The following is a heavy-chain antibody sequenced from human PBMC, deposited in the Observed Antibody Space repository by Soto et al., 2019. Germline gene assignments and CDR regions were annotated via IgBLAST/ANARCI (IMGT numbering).Heavy chain of an antibody. CDR3: TRDRAAGNTMGYYYGMDV. CDR1: GFTFGDYA. J-gene: IGHJ6*02. D-gene: IGHD1-1*01. Sequence: GGSLRLSCTASGFTFGDYAMSWVRQAPGKGLEWVGFIRSKAYGGTTEYAASVKGRFTISRDDSKSIAYLQMNSLKTEDTAVYYCTRDRAAGNTMGYYYGMDVWGQGTTVPVFS. CDR2: IRSKAYGGTT. V-gene: IGHV3-49*04.